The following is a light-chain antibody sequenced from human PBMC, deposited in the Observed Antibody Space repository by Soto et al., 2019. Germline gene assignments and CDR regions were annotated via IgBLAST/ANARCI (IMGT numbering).Light chain of an antibody. CDR3: TSSGGSTKEV. CDR2: EVS. Sequence: QSVLTQPPSAPGSPGQSVTISCTGTSSDVGGYNYVSWYQQHPGKTPKLMIYEVSKRPSGVPDRFSGSKSGNTASLTVSELGGRDEADYNCTSSGGSTKEVFGTGAK. V-gene: IGLV2-8*01. CDR1: SSDVGGYNY. J-gene: IGLJ1*01.